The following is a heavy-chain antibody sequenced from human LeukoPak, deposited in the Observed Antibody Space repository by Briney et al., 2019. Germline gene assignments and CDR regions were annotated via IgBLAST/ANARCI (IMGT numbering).Heavy chain of an antibody. CDR1: GFTFSSYW. Sequence: GGSLRLSCAVSGFTFSSYWIHWVRQAPGEGLVWVAVISNDGNNKYYADSVKGRFTISTDNSKNTLYLQMNSLRLEDTAVYYFATEEGPPDEGAMRYWGQGTLVTVSS. V-gene: IGHV3-30-3*01. CDR3: ATEEGPPDEGAMRY. J-gene: IGHJ4*02. CDR2: ISNDGNNK.